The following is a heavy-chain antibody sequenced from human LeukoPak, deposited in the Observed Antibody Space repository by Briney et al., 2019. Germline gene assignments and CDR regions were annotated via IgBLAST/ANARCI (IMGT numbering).Heavy chain of an antibody. V-gene: IGHV1-69*13. Sequence: GASVKVSCKASGGTFSSYAISWVRRAPGQGLEWMGGIIPIFGTANYAQKFQGRVTITADESTSTAYMELSSLRSEDTAVYYCARSYLRITMVRGVPKNTSWFDPWGQGTLVTVSS. D-gene: IGHD3-10*01. J-gene: IGHJ5*02. CDR3: ARSYLRITMVRGVPKNTSWFDP. CDR1: GGTFSSYA. CDR2: IIPIFGTA.